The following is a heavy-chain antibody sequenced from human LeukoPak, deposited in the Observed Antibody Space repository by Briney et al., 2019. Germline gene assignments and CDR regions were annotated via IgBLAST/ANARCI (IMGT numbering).Heavy chain of an antibody. J-gene: IGHJ4*02. CDR1: GGSISSYY. D-gene: IGHD3-16*02. CDR2: IYYSGST. V-gene: IGHV4-59*01. Sequence: SETLSLTCTVSGGSISSYYWSWIRQPPGKGLEWIGYIYYSGSTNYNPSLKSRVTISVDTSKNQFSLRLSSVTAADTAVYYCARYVWGSYPTFEDYWGQGTLVTVSS. CDR3: ARYVWGSYPTFEDY.